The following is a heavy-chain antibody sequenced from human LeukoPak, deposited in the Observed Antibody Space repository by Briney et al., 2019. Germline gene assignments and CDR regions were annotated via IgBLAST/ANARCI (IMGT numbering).Heavy chain of an antibody. D-gene: IGHD2-2*01. CDR2: IKQDGSEK. CDR1: GFTFSSYW. J-gene: IGHJ4*02. CDR3: ARDQRYCSSSSCPWEPFDY. V-gene: IGHV3-7*05. Sequence: GGSLKLSCAASGFTFSSYWMSWVRRAPGKGLEWVANIKQDGSEKYYVDSVKGRFTISRDNAKNSLYLQMNSLRAEDTAVNYCARDQRYCSSSSCPWEPFDYWGQGTLVTVSS.